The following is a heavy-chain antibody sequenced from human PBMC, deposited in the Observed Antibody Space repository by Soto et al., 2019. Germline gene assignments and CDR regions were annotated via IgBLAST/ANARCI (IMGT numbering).Heavy chain of an antibody. CDR3: ASARSWAGGGPWYFDL. D-gene: IGHD6-6*01. Sequence: QVQLVQSGAEVKKPGASVKVSCKASGYTFTSYGISWVRQAPGQGLEWMGWISAYNGNTNYAQKLQGRVTMTTDTATSTASMELRRLRSDDTAVYYWASARSWAGGGPWYFDLWGRGTLVTVSS. V-gene: IGHV1-18*01. CDR1: GYTFTSYG. J-gene: IGHJ2*01. CDR2: ISAYNGNT.